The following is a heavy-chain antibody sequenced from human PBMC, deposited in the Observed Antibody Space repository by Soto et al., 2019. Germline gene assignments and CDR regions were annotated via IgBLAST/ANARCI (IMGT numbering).Heavy chain of an antibody. D-gene: IGHD3-10*01. CDR3: ARFNGSGTNYYMDV. V-gene: IGHV1-18*01. CDR1: GHIFTSYG. Sequence: QVQLVQSGADLKKPGASAKVSCKASGHIFTSYGISWVRQAPGQGLEWMAWISVDSGNTNYAQNFQGRVTMTTDTSASTAHMELRSLRSDDTAVYYCARFNGSGTNYYMDVWGKGTTVIVSS. J-gene: IGHJ6*03. CDR2: ISVDSGNT.